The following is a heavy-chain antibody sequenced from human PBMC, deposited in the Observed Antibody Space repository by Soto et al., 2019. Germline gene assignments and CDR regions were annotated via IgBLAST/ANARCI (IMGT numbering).Heavy chain of an antibody. V-gene: IGHV5-51*01. CDR1: GYSFTSYW. CDR3: AGGGVRGVITRSRDYYGMDV. D-gene: IGHD3-10*01. CDR2: IYPGDSDT. Sequence: GESLKISCKGSGYSFTSYWIGWVRQMPGKGLEWMGIIYPGDSDTRYSPSFQGQVTISADKSISTAYLQWSSLKASDTAMYYCAGGGVRGVITRSRDYYGMDVWGQGTTVTVA. J-gene: IGHJ6*02.